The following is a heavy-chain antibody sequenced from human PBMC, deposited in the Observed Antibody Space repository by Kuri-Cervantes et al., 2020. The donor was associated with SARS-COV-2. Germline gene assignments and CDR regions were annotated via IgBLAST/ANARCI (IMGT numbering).Heavy chain of an antibody. D-gene: IGHD3-10*01. J-gene: IGHJ4*02. V-gene: IGHV3-43D*04. CDR3: AKGGGGSGSYPVDY. CDR2: ISWDGGST. Sequence: LSLTCAASGFTFDDYTMHWVRQAPGKGLEWVSLISWDGGSTYYADSVKGRFTISRDNSKNSLYLQMNSLRAEDTALYYCAKGGGGSGSYPVDYWGQGTLVTVSS. CDR1: GFTFDDYT.